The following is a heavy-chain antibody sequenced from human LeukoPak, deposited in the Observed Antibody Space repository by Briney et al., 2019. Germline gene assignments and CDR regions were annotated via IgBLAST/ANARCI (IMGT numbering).Heavy chain of an antibody. V-gene: IGHV3-23*01. D-gene: IGHD5-12*01. CDR1: GFTFRSYT. CDR2: ISGSGGST. Sequence: GSLRLSCAASGFTFRSYTMSWARQAPGKGLEWVSGISGSGGSTYYADSVKGRFTISRDNSKNTLYLQMNSLRAEDTAVYHCAKDRGYSFDYWGQGTLVTVSS. CDR3: AKDRGYSFDY. J-gene: IGHJ4*02.